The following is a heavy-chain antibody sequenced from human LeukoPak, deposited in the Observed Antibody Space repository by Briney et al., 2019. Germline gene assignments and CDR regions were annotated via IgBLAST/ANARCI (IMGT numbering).Heavy chain of an antibody. J-gene: IGHJ4*02. CDR1: GGSVSSGGYY. CDR2: IYYSGST. D-gene: IGHD4-17*01. V-gene: IGHV4-61*08. CDR3: ARVPISTTARGYFDY. Sequence: SETLSLTCTVSGGSVSSGGYYWSWIRQPPGEGLEWIGYIYYSGSTTYNPSLNSRVTISVDTSNPKFSLKLSSVTAADTAVYYCARVPISTTARGYFDYWGQGTLVTVSS.